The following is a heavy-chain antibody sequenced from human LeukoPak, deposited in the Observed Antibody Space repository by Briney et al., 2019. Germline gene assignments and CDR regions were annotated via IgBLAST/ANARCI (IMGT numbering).Heavy chain of an antibody. J-gene: IGHJ3*02. CDR3: GRREDGWGSFDNGLNTFDT. CDR1: GFTFRNYG. V-gene: IGHV3-33*01. CDR2: IWNDGSNK. Sequence: GRSLRLSCAASGFTFRNYGMHWVRQAPVKGLEWVAVIWNDGSNKYYGDSVKGRFTISRDNSKNTLSLQMNSLRAGDTAVYYCGRREDGWGSFDNGLNTFDTWGLGTMVTV. D-gene: IGHD3-10*01.